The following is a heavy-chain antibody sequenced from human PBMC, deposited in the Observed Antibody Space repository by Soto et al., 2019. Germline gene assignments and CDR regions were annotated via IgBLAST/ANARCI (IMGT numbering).Heavy chain of an antibody. Sequence: SVKVSCKASGGTFSSYAISWVRQAPGQGLEWMGGIIPIFGTANYAQKFQGRVTITADESTSTAYMELSSLRSEDTAVYYCARDQTYYYDSSAQKAFDIWGQGTMVTVSS. CDR3: ARDQTYYYDSSAQKAFDI. CDR2: IIPIFGTA. J-gene: IGHJ3*02. CDR1: GGTFSSYA. V-gene: IGHV1-69*13. D-gene: IGHD3-22*01.